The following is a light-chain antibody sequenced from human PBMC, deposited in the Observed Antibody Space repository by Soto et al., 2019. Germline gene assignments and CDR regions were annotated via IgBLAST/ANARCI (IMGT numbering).Light chain of an antibody. CDR3: QQYGSSRLA. CDR2: GAS. Sequence: EIVLAQSPGTPSLSPGERATLSCRASQSASSSYLAWYQQKPGQAPRLLIYGASSRATGIPDRFSGSGSGTDFTLTISRLEPEDFAVYYCQQYGSSRLAFGGGTKVDIK. J-gene: IGKJ4*01. V-gene: IGKV3-20*01. CDR1: QSASSSY.